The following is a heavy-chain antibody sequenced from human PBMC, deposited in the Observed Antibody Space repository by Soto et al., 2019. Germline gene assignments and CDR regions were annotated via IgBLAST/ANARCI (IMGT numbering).Heavy chain of an antibody. CDR1: GGTFSSYV. D-gene: IGHD2-15*01. V-gene: IGHV1-69*06. CDR3: ARDLGGCSGGSCRYNWFDP. J-gene: IGHJ5*02. CDR2: IIPMYGTV. Sequence: QVQLVQSGAEVKKPGSSVKVSCKASGGTFSSYVISWVRQAPGQGPEWLGGIIPMYGTVNFAQKFQDRVTIIADTSTSTAYMELSSLRSEDTAVYYCARDLGGCSGGSCRYNWFDPGGQGTLVTVAA.